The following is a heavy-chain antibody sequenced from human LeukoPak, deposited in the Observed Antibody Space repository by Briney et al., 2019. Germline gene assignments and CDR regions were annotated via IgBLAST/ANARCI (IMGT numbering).Heavy chain of an antibody. CDR2: IIPIFGTA. CDR1: GGTFSSYA. V-gene: IGHV1-69*06. CDR3: AREFVRGYSSSWDR. D-gene: IGHD6-13*01. Sequence: ASVKVSCKASGGTFSSYAISWVRQAPGQGLEWMGGIIPIFGTANYAQKFQGRVTITADKSTSTAYMELSSLRSEDTAVYYCAREFVRGYSSSWDRWGQGTLVTVSS. J-gene: IGHJ5*02.